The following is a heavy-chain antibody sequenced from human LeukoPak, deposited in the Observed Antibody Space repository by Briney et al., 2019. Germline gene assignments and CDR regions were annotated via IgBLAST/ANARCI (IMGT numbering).Heavy chain of an antibody. J-gene: IGHJ5*02. Sequence: SETLSLTCTVSGGSISSYYWSWIRQPAGKGLEWIGRIYTSGSTNYNPSLKSRVTISVDTSKNQFSLKLSSVTAADTAVYYCARGGYYGSGNDFRFDPWGQGTLVTVSS. D-gene: IGHD3-10*01. CDR1: GGSISSYY. CDR2: IYTSGST. CDR3: ARGGYYGSGNDFRFDP. V-gene: IGHV4-4*07.